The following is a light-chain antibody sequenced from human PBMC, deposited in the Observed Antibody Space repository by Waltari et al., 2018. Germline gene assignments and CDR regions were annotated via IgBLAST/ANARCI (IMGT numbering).Light chain of an antibody. J-gene: IGLJ2*01. V-gene: IGLV2-11*01. CDR3: CSYAGSYSLL. CDR2: DVT. Sequence: QSALTQPRSVSGSPGQSVTISCPGTSSDVGGYNYVSWYQQHPGKAPKLMIYDVTKRPSGVPDRFSGSKSGNTASLTISGLQAEDEADYYCCSYAGSYSLLFGGGTKLTVL. CDR1: SSDVGGYNY.